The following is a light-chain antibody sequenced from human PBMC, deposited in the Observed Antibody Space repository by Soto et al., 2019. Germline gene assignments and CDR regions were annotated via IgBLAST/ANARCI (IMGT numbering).Light chain of an antibody. V-gene: IGKV1-5*03. CDR1: QSIRSW. CDR3: QQYNSYQYT. Sequence: DIPMTQSPSTLSASVGDRVTITCGASQSIRSWLAWYQQKTGKASKLLVYKASSLGSGVPSRFSGSGSPTEFTLTISSLQPDDFATYYCQQYNSYQYTFGQGTKLQIK. CDR2: KAS. J-gene: IGKJ2*01.